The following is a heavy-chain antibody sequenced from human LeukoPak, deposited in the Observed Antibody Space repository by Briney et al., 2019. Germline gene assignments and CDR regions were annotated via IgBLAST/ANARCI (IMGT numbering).Heavy chain of an antibody. CDR1: GGSISSHY. CDR2: LYYSGST. J-gene: IGHJ3*02. V-gene: IGHV4-59*11. CDR3: ARGSHGSYDDHAFHI. D-gene: IGHD1-26*01. Sequence: SETLSLTCTVSGGSISSHYWSWIRQPPGKGLEWIGYLYYSGSTNYNPSLKSRVTISGDTSKNQFSLKLSSVTAAGTAVYFCARGSHGSYDDHAFHIRGRGTMVTVSS.